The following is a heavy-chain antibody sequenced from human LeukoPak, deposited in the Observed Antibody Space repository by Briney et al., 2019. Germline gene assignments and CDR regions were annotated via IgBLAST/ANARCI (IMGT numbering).Heavy chain of an antibody. CDR1: GGSFSGYY. Sequence: TSETLSLTCAVYGGSFSGYYWSWIRQPPGKGLEWIGEINHSGSTNYNPSLKSRVTISVDTSKNQFSLKLSSVTAADTAVYYCAGYYYDSSGYHDYWGQGTLVTVSS. CDR3: AGYYYDSSGYHDY. J-gene: IGHJ4*02. D-gene: IGHD3-22*01. CDR2: INHSGST. V-gene: IGHV4-34*01.